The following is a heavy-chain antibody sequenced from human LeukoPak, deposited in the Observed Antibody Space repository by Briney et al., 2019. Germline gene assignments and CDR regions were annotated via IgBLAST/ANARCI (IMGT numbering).Heavy chain of an antibody. CDR3: ARYRPAADYFDY. Sequence: ASVKVSCKASGYTFTGYYMHWMRQAPGQGLEWMGWINPNSGGTSYAQKFQGRVTMTRDTSIGTAYMELSRLTSGDTAVYYCARYRPAADYFDYWGQGILVTVSS. D-gene: IGHD6-13*01. V-gene: IGHV1-2*02. CDR1: GYTFTGYY. J-gene: IGHJ4*02. CDR2: INPNSGGT.